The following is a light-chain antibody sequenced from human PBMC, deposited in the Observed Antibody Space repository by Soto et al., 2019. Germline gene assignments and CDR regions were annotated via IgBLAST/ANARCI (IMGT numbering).Light chain of an antibody. V-gene: IGKV1-39*01. J-gene: IGKJ3*01. CDR2: AAF. Sequence: DIQMTQSPSPLSASVGDRITITCRASQSISSTLYWYQQKPGKAPKALIQAAFSLVSGVPSRFSGSGSGTDFTLTISSLQPEDFATYYCQQSYSGEFTFGPGTKLEFK. CDR1: QSISST. CDR3: QQSYSGEFT.